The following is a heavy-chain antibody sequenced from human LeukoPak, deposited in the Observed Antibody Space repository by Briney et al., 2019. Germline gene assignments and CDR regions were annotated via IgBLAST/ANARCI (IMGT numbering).Heavy chain of an antibody. Sequence: ASVKVSCKASGYTFTSYGISWVRQAPGQGLEWMGWISAYNGNTNYAQKLQGRVTMTTDTSTSTAYMEPRSLRSDDTAVYYCARDRLLWFGEPLDYWGQGTLVTVSS. CDR2: ISAYNGNT. V-gene: IGHV1-18*01. D-gene: IGHD3-10*01. J-gene: IGHJ4*02. CDR1: GYTFTSYG. CDR3: ARDRLLWFGEPLDY.